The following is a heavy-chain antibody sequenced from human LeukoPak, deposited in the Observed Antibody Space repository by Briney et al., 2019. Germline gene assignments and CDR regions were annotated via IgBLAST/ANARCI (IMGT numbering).Heavy chain of an antibody. CDR3: ARVRYSSSATSGWFDP. CDR2: ISAYNGNT. J-gene: IGHJ5*02. V-gene: IGHV1-18*01. CDR1: GYTFTSYG. D-gene: IGHD6-13*01. Sequence: ASVKVSCKASGYTFTSYGISWVRQAPGQGLEWMGWISAYNGNTNYAQKVQGRVTMTTDTSTSTAYMELRSLRSDDTAVYYCARVRYSSSATSGWFDPWGQGTLVTVSS.